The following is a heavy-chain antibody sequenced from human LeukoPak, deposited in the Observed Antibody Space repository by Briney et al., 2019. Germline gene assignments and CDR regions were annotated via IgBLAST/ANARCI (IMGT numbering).Heavy chain of an antibody. J-gene: IGHJ5*02. CDR3: ATALAAARSSWFDP. D-gene: IGHD6-13*01. Sequence: ASVKVSCKVSGYNLTELSMHWVRQAPGKGLEWMGGFDPEDGETIYAQKFQGRVTMTEDTSTNTAYMELSSLRSEDTAVYYCATALAAARSSWFDPWGQGTLVTVSS. CDR2: FDPEDGET. V-gene: IGHV1-24*01. CDR1: GYNLTELS.